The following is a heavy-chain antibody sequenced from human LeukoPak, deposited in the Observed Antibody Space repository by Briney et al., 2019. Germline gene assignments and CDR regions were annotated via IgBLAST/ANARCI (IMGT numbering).Heavy chain of an antibody. Sequence: GGSLRLSCAASGFTFSSYSMNWVRQAPGKGLEWVSSISSSSSYIYYADSVKGRFTISRDNAKNSLYLQMDSLRAEDTAVYYCARDYDSSGYHDYWGQGTLVTVSS. J-gene: IGHJ4*02. V-gene: IGHV3-21*01. CDR3: ARDYDSSGYHDY. CDR2: ISSSSSYI. D-gene: IGHD3-22*01. CDR1: GFTFSSYS.